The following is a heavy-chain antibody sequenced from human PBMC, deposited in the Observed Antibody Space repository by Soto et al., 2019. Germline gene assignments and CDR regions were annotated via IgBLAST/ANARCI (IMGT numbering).Heavy chain of an antibody. J-gene: IGHJ3*02. D-gene: IGHD2-21*02. V-gene: IGHV3-30-3*01. CDR1: GFTFSSYA. CDR2: ISYDGSNK. Sequence: QVQLVESGGGVVQPGRSLRLSCAASGFTFSSYAMHWVRQAPGKGLEWVAVISYDGSNKYYADSVKGRFTISRDNSKNTLYLQMNSLRAEDTAVYYCARVYCGGDCSSGAFDIWGQGTMVTVPS. CDR3: ARVYCGGDCSSGAFDI.